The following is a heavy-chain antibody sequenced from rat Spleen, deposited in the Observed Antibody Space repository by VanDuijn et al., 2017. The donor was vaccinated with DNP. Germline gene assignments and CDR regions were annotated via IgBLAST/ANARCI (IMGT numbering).Heavy chain of an antibody. CDR2: ISIGGGNT. J-gene: IGHJ2*01. D-gene: IGHD1-7*01. CDR3: ARHPQTTGIPDY. V-gene: IGHV5S13*01. Sequence: EVQLVESGGGLVQPGRSLKLSCAASGFTFSNYGMAWVRQAPTKGLEWVASISIGGGNTYYRDSVKGRFSIPRDNAKNTQYLQMYSLRSEDTATYYCARHPQTTGIPDYWGQGVMVTVSS. CDR1: GFTFSNYG.